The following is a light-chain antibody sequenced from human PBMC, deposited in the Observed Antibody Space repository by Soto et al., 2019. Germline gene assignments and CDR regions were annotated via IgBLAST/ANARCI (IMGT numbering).Light chain of an antibody. V-gene: IGKV3-15*01. CDR1: QSVSSN. J-gene: IGKJ1*01. CDR2: GAS. CDR3: QQYDNWPQT. Sequence: ELVLMLSQATLPVSPGGSAPLSGRAMQSVSSNLAWYQQKPCQAPRLLIYGASTRATGIPARFSGTGSGTDFTLTVSSLQSEDFAVYYCQQYDNWPQTFGQGTKVDI.